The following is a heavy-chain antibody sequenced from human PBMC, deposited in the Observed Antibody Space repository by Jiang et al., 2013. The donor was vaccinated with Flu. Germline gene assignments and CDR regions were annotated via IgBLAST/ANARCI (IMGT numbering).Heavy chain of an antibody. J-gene: IGHJ3*01. D-gene: IGHD2-2*01. CDR3: ARILLAPPAEGAFDF. V-gene: IGHV2-70*11. CDR2: IDWDDDE. Sequence: KPTQTLTLTCTFSGFSLNTSKMCVSWIRQPPGKALEWLARIDWDDDEYYSTSLKTRLTISKDTSKNQVVLTMTNVDPVDTATCYCARILLAPPAEGAFDFWGQGTMVSVSA. CDR1: GFSLNTSKMC.